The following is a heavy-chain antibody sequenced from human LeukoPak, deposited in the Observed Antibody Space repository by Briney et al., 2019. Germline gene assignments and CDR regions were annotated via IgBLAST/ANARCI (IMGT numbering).Heavy chain of an antibody. CDR3: ARGGSGITYYYAMDV. V-gene: IGHV3-74*01. CDR2: INSDGSST. Sequence: QPGGSLRLSCAASGFTFSNYWMHWVRQAPGKGLVWVSRINSDGSSTHYADSVKGRFTISRDNAKNTLYLQMNSLRADGTAVYYCARGGSGITYYYAMDVWGQGTTVTVSS. D-gene: IGHD3-10*01. J-gene: IGHJ6*02. CDR1: GFTFSNYW.